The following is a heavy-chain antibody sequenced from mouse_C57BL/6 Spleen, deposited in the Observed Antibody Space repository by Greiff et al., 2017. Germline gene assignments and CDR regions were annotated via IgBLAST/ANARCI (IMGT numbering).Heavy chain of an antibody. Sequence: EVQLQQSGPELVKPGASVKISCKASGYSFTGYYMNWVKQSPEKSLEWIGEINPSTGGTTYNQKFKAKATLTVDKSSSTAYMQLKSLTSEDSAVYYCASGDYVGYYFDYWGQGTTLTVSS. D-gene: IGHD2-13*01. CDR3: ASGDYVGYYFDY. J-gene: IGHJ2*01. CDR1: GYSFTGYY. V-gene: IGHV1-42*01. CDR2: INPSTGGT.